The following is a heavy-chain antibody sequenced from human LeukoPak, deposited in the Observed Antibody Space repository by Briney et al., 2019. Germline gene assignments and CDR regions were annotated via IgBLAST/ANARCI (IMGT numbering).Heavy chain of an antibody. CDR1: GFTFSSYG. J-gene: IGHJ4*02. CDR3: ARVEDYDILTGFDY. CDR2: IDSSGGYM. Sequence: GGSLRLSCAASGFTFSSYGMSWARQAPGKGLEWVSSIDSSGGYMFYADSVKGRFSISRDNAKNSLYLQMNSLRAEDTAVYYCARVEDYDILTGFDYWGQGTLVTVSS. V-gene: IGHV3-21*01. D-gene: IGHD3-9*01.